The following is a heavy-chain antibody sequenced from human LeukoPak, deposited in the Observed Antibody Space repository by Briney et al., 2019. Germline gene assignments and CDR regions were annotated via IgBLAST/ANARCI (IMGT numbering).Heavy chain of an antibody. J-gene: IGHJ4*02. CDR3: VRAVIRGIHFDT. Sequence: ASVQVSCRASGYTFTDHYIHWVRPAPRQGLEWMGRITPDIDVANYAEKYQGRVTMTRDTSISTACMDLGSVRSDEPAVYYCVRAVIRGIHFDTWGQGTLVSVS. V-gene: IGHV1-2*06. CDR1: GYTFTDHY. D-gene: IGHD2/OR15-2a*01. CDR2: ITPDIDVA.